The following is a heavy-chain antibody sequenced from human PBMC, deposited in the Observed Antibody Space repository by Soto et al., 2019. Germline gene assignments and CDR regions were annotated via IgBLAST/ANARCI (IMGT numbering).Heavy chain of an antibody. CDR3: ARDATVEVAADDY. D-gene: IGHD6-19*01. CDR2: IDYGGDRT. Sequence: EVQLLESGGDLVQPGGSLRLSCAGSGFTFRSYHMTWVRRPPGKGLEWVSSIDYGGDRTYYADYVRGRFTISRDNSKNTLYLQMNSLRDEDTAVYYCARDATVEVAADDYWGQGTLVTVSS. CDR1: GFTFRSYH. J-gene: IGHJ4*02. V-gene: IGHV3-23*01.